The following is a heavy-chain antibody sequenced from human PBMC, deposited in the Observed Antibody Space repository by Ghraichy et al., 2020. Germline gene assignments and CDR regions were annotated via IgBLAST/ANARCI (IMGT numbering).Heavy chain of an antibody. CDR1: GYAFTRYA. D-gene: IGHD6-19*01. Sequence: ASVKVSCKTSGYAFTRYAISWVRQAPGQGLEWMGWISTYNGDTHYAQKFQGRVTVTTDRSTNTVYMELRTLRSDDTAVYYCARDPSNTSGWYIFFDYWGQGTLVTVAS. CDR3: ARDPSNTSGWYIFFDY. V-gene: IGHV1-18*01. CDR2: ISTYNGDT. J-gene: IGHJ4*02.